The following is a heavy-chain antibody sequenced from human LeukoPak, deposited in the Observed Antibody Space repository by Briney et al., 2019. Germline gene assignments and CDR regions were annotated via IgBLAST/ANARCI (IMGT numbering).Heavy chain of an antibody. J-gene: IGHJ4*02. Sequence: GASVKVSCKASGYTFTSYDINWVRQATGQGLEWMGWMNPNSGNTGYAQKFQGRVTMTRNTSISTAYMELSSLRSEDTAVYYCARVSPSYYDSSGYYCVFDYWGQGTLVTVSS. V-gene: IGHV1-8*01. CDR1: GYTFTSYD. CDR3: ARVSPSYYDSSGYYCVFDY. D-gene: IGHD3-22*01. CDR2: MNPNSGNT.